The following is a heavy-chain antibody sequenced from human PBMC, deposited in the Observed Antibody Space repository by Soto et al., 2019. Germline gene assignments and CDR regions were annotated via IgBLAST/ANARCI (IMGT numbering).Heavy chain of an antibody. V-gene: IGHV3-9*01. CDR1: GFPVDGYA. D-gene: IGHD6-6*01. J-gene: IGHJ6*02. Sequence: GWYLRLSCAASGFPVDGYAMHWVRQAPGKGLEWVSGISLYSGSIGYADSVKGRFTISRDNAKNSLYLQMNSLRAEDTALYYCAKDIGSFSLVDYYYYGMDVWCQGTTVTVSS. CDR2: ISLYSGSI. CDR3: AKDIGSFSLVDYYYYGMDV.